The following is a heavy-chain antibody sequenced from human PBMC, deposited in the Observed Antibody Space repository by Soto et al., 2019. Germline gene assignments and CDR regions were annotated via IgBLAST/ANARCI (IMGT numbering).Heavy chain of an antibody. V-gene: IGHV3-30*18. D-gene: IGHD3-3*01. J-gene: IGHJ6*03. Sequence: GGSLRLSCAASGFTFSSYGVHWVRQAPGKGLEWVAVISYDGSNKYYADSVKGRFTISRDNSKNTLYLQMNSLRAEDTAVYYCAKDLRLTYYDFWSGYYTPKSPYYYYMDAWGKGTTVTVSS. CDR3: AKDLRLTYYDFWSGYYTPKSPYYYYMDA. CDR2: ISYDGSNK. CDR1: GFTFSSYG.